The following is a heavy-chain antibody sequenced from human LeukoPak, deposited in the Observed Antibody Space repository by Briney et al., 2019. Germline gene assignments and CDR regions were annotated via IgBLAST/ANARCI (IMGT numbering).Heavy chain of an antibody. J-gene: IGHJ4*02. CDR3: AHGAMYQLDY. CDR2: ISYDGSNK. Sequence: GGSLRLSCAASGFTFSSYAMHWVRQAPGKGLEWVAVISYDGSNKYYADSVKGRFTISRDNSKNTLFLQMNSLRAEDTAVYYCAHGAMYQLDYWGQGTLVTVSS. D-gene: IGHD2-2*01. V-gene: IGHV3-30*04. CDR1: GFTFSSYA.